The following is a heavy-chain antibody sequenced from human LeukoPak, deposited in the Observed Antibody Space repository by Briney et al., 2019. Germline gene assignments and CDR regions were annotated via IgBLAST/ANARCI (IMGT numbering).Heavy chain of an antibody. CDR2: IRESGVDT. CDR3: AKEHRGVIYYAATIDS. Sequence: PGGSLRLSCAASGFTFSSYCMSWVRQAPGEGREWVSSIRESGVDTYYPDSVKGRFTISIDNSKNTLYVQMNSVRVEDTAVYYCAKEHRGVIYYAATIDSWGQGTMVTVSS. V-gene: IGHV3-23*01. D-gene: IGHD2-15*01. J-gene: IGHJ3*02. CDR1: GFTFSSYC.